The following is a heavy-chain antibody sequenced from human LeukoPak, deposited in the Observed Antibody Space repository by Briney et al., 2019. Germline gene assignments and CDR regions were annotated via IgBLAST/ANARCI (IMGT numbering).Heavy chain of an antibody. J-gene: IGHJ6*03. CDR1: GDSMSSYY. V-gene: IGHV4-59*01. D-gene: IGHD3-10*01. CDR2: ISYSGST. CDR3: ARVYDSGSQAYFYYMDV. Sequence: PSETLSLTCTVSGDSMSSYYWSWIRQPPGKGLEWIAYISYSGSTKYNPSLQNRVTISIDTSKDQFSLKLSTVTAADTAVYYCARVYDSGSQAYFYYMDVWGKGTTVTISS.